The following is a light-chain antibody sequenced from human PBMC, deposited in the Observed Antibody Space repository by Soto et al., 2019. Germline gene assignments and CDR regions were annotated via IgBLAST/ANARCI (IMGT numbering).Light chain of an antibody. V-gene: IGKV3-20*01. Sequence: EIVLTQSPGTLSLSPGERATLPCRASQSVSSSYLGWYQQKPGQAPRLLIYGASSRATGVPDRFSGSGSGTDFTLTISRLEPEDFAVYYCHQYGSSPRTFGQGTTVEIK. CDR1: QSVSSSY. J-gene: IGKJ1*01. CDR3: HQYGSSPRT. CDR2: GAS.